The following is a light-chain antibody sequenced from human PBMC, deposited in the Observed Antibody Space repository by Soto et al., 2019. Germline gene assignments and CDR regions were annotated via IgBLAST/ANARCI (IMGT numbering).Light chain of an antibody. CDR1: QSVSRSF. Sequence: EIVLTQSPGTLSLSPGERATLSCRASQSVSRSFLAWYQQNPGQAPRLLIYGASSRATGIPDRFSGSGSGTDFTLTISRLEPEDFAVYFCQQHDSSPRTFCQGTKVEIK. J-gene: IGKJ1*01. V-gene: IGKV3-20*01. CDR2: GAS. CDR3: QQHDSSPRT.